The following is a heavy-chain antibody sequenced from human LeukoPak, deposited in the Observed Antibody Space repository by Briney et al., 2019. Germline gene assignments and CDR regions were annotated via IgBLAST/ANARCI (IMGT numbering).Heavy chain of an antibody. CDR1: GGSISSYY. V-gene: IGHV4-59*01. CDR2: IYYSGST. CDR3: ARCGSHYYYYMDV. J-gene: IGHJ6*03. D-gene: IGHD6-25*01. Sequence: PSETLSLTCTVSGGSISSYYWSWIRQPPGKGLEWIGYIYYSGSTNYNPSLKSRVTISVDTSKNQFSLKLSSVTAADTAVYYCARCGSHYYYYMDVWGKGTTVTVSS.